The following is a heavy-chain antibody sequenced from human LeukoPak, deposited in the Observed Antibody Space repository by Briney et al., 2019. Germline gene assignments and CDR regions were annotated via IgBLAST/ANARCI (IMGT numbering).Heavy chain of an antibody. CDR3: ARDEIGGYFDY. D-gene: IGHD3-10*01. CDR2: ISYDGSNK. Sequence: GGSLRLSCAASGFTFSSYAMHWVRQAPGKGLEWVAVISYDGSNKYYADSVKGRFTISRDNSKNTLYLQMNSLRAEDTAVYYCARDEIGGYFDYWGQGILVTVSS. V-gene: IGHV3-30-3*01. J-gene: IGHJ4*02. CDR1: GFTFSSYA.